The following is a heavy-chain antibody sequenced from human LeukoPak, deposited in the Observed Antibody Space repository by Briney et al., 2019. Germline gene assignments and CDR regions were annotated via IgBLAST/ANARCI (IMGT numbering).Heavy chain of an antibody. CDR2: ISAYNGNT. CDR3: ARDQSVRLLQTSSTYFKHVFAI. CDR1: GYTFTNYG. D-gene: IGHD6-13*01. J-gene: IGHJ3*02. V-gene: IGHV1-18*01. Sequence: ASVKVSCKTSGYTFTNYGISGVRQAPGLGRDWMGWISAYNGNTNYAQKVQGRVTMTTDTSTSTAYMELRSLRFDDTAVYYCARDQSVRLLQTSSTYFKHVFAIWGQGSMVTVSS.